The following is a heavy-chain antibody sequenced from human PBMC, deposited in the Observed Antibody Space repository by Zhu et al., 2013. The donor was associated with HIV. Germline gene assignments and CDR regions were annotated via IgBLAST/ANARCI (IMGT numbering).Heavy chain of an antibody. V-gene: IGHV1-46*01. D-gene: IGHD1-26*01. CDR1: GYTFTSYY. J-gene: IGHJ6*02. Sequence: QVQLVQSGAEVKKPGASVKVSCKASGYTFTSYYMHWVRQAPGQGLEWMGIINPSGGSTSYAQKFQGRVTMTRDTSTSTVYMELSSLRSEDTAVYYCARVGIGGTTYYGMDVWGQGTTVTGLL. CDR3: ARVGIGGTTYYGMDV. CDR2: INPSGGST.